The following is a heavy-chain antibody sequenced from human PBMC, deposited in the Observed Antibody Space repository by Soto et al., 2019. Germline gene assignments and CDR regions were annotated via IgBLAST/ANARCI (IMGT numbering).Heavy chain of an antibody. CDR2: IYYSGST. CDR1: GGSISSSDYY. J-gene: IGHJ3*02. Sequence: SETLSLTCTVSGGSISSSDYYWSWIRQPPGKGLEWIGYIYYSGSTYYNPSLKSRVTISVDTSKNQFSLKLSSVTAADTAVYYCARPMYSGSYYVAFDIWGQGTMVTVSS. D-gene: IGHD1-26*01. CDR3: ARPMYSGSYYVAFDI. V-gene: IGHV4-39*01.